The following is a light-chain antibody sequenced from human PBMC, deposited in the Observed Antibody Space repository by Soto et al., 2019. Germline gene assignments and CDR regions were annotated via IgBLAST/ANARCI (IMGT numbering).Light chain of an antibody. Sequence: IVMTQFPGTLSVSPGESDTLSCRASQSVSSNLAWYQQRPGQAPRLLIYGASTRATGIPARFSGSGSGTEFTLTISSLQSEDFAVYYCQQYNNWPRTCGQGTKGDIK. J-gene: IGKJ1*01. CDR2: GAS. V-gene: IGKV3-15*01. CDR3: QQYNNWPRT. CDR1: QSVSSN.